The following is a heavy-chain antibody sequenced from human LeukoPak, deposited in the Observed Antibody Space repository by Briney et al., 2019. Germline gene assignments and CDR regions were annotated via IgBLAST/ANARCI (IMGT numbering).Heavy chain of an antibody. D-gene: IGHD4-17*01. J-gene: IGHJ4*02. CDR3: AKALDYGVYQIPFDY. CDR1: GFTFSGCA. V-gene: IGHV3-23*01. CDR2: ISGSGGST. Sequence: GGSLRLSCAASGFTFSGCAMSWVRQAPGKGLEWVSAISGSGGSTYYADSVKGRFTISRDNSKNTLYLQMNSLRAEDTAVYYCAKALDYGVYQIPFDYWGQGTLVTVSS.